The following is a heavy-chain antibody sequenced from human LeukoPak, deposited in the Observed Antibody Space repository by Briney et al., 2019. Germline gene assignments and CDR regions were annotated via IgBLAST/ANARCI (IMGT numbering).Heavy chain of an antibody. CDR1: GGSISSYY. D-gene: IGHD6-13*01. Sequence: SETLSLTCTVSGGSISSYYCSCIRQPPGEGREWIGYIYYSGSTDYNPSHKSRVTISVDTSKNQFSLKLRSVSAADPAVYYCATTYFDYSSLSSWWFDPWGQGTLVTVSS. CDR2: IYYSGST. V-gene: IGHV4-59*08. J-gene: IGHJ5*02. CDR3: ATTYFDYSSLSSWWFDP.